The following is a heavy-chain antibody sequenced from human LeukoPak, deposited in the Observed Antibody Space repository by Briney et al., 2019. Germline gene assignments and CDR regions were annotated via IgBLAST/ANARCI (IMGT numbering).Heavy chain of an antibody. J-gene: IGHJ4*02. V-gene: IGHV3-66*01. CDR1: GFTVSSNY. D-gene: IGHD4-17*01. CDR3: ARVGYGDYLYFDY. Sequence: PGGSLRLSCAASGFTVSSNYMSWVRQAPGKGLEWVSVIYSGGSTYNADSVKGRFTISGDNSKNTLYLQMNSLRAEDTAVYYCARVGYGDYLYFDYWGQGTLVTVSS. CDR2: IYSGGST.